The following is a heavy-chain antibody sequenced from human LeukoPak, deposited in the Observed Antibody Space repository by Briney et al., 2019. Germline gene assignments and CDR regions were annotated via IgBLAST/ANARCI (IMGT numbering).Heavy chain of an antibody. Sequence: SETLSLTCTGSGGSISSYYWSWIRQPAGKGLEWIGRIYTSGSTNYNPSLKSRVPMSVDTSKNQFSLKLSSVTAADTAVYYCARDGRYYYDSSGYEGFDYWGQGTLVTVSS. D-gene: IGHD3-22*01. CDR1: GGSISSYY. J-gene: IGHJ4*02. CDR2: IYTSGST. V-gene: IGHV4-4*07. CDR3: ARDGRYYYDSSGYEGFDY.